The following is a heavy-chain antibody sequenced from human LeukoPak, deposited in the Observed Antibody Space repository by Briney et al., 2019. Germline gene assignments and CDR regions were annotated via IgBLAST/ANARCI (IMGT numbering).Heavy chain of an antibody. CDR3: ARGIRWASDY. V-gene: IGHV3-64*01. D-gene: IGHD4-23*01. J-gene: IGHJ4*02. CDR2: ITSNGGTT. Sequence: GGSLRLSCAASGFTFSSYGMVWVRQAPGKGLEYVSGITSNGGTTYYGNSVKGRFTISRDNSKDTLYLQMGSLRSEDMTVYYCARGIRWASDYWGQGTLVTVAS. CDR1: GFTFSSYG.